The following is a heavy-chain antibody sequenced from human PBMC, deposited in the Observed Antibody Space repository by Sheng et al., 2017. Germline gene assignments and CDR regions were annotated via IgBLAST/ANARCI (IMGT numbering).Heavy chain of an antibody. CDR2: ISWNSGSI. J-gene: IGHJ3*02. D-gene: IGHD6-19*01. CDR1: GFTFDDYA. V-gene: IGHV3-9*03. Sequence: EVQLVESGGGLVQPGRSLRLSCAASGFTFDDYAMHWVRQAPGKGLEWVSGISWNSGSIGYADSVKGRFTISRDNAKNSLYLQMNSLRAEDMALYYCAKGMAGTGNDAFDIWGQGTMVTVSS. CDR3: AKGMAGTGNDAFDI.